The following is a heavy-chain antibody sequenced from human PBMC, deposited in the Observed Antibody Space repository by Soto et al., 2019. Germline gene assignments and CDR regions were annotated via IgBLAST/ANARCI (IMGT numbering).Heavy chain of an antibody. CDR1: GGTFSSYA. D-gene: IGHD2-2*01. CDR3: ARRHCISTSCYAPIDY. J-gene: IGHJ4*02. V-gene: IGHV1-69*12. Sequence: QVQLVQSGDEVKKPGSSVKVSCKASGGTFSSYAISWVRQAPGQGLEWMGGIIPIFGTANYAQKFQGRVTITADESTSTAYMELGSLRSEDTAVYYCARRHCISTSCYAPIDYWGQGTLVTVSS. CDR2: IIPIFGTA.